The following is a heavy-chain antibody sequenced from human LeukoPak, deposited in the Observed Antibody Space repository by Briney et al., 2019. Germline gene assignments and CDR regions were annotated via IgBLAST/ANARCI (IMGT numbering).Heavy chain of an antibody. D-gene: IGHD3-3*01. CDR1: GGTFSSYA. J-gene: IGHJ6*02. CDR2: IIPIFGTA. Sequence: SVKVSCKASGGTFSSYAISWVRQAPGQGLEWMGGIIPIFGTANYAQKFQGRVTITADESTSTAYMELSSLRSEDTAVYYCARCPTYELPDYYYYGMDVWGQGTTVTVSS. V-gene: IGHV1-69*01. CDR3: ARCPTYELPDYYYYGMDV.